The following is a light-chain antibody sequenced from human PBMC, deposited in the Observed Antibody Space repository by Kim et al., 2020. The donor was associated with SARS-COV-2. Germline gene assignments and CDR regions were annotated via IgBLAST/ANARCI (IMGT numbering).Light chain of an antibody. Sequence: GDRATITCRASQRVSTSLAWCQQKPGKAPNFLLYDASTLESVVPPRFSGSGSGTEFTLTISSLQPDDFGTYHCHPYYSYPLGFGGGTKG. CDR1: QRVSTS. CDR2: DAS. J-gene: IGKJ4*01. CDR3: HPYYSYPLG. V-gene: IGKV1-5*01.